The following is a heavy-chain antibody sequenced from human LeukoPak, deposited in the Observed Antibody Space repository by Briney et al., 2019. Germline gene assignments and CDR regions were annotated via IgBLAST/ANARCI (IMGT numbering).Heavy chain of an antibody. Sequence: PGGSLRLSCAASGFTFSSYAMSWVRQAPGKGLEWVSAISGSGGSTYYADSVKGRFTISRDNSKNTLYLQMNSLRAEDTAVYYCAKAIDYYDSSGSNYYFDYWGQGTLVTVSS. D-gene: IGHD3-22*01. CDR3: AKAIDYYDSSGSNYYFDY. CDR2: ISGSGGST. V-gene: IGHV3-23*01. CDR1: GFTFSSYA. J-gene: IGHJ4*02.